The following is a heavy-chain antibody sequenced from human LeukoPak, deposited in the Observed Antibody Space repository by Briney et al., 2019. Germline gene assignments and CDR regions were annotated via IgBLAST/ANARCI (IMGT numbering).Heavy chain of an antibody. J-gene: IGHJ4*02. D-gene: IGHD4-23*01. CDR1: GFTFSSYA. CDR2: ISGSGGST. Sequence: PGGSLSLSCAAYGFTFSSYAMSWVRQAPGKGLEWVLAISGSGGSTYYADSVKGRFTISRVNSKNTLYLQMNSLRAEDTAVYYCAKGVSTVVTLRFDYWGQGTLVTVSS. CDR3: AKGVSTVVTLRFDY. V-gene: IGHV3-23*01.